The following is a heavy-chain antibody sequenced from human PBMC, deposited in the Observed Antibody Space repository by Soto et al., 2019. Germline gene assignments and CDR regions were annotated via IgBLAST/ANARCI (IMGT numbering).Heavy chain of an antibody. D-gene: IGHD3-10*01. J-gene: IGHJ5*02. CDR1: GFTFSSYA. CDR3: ARDLGWFGELSSFDP. V-gene: IGHV3-30-3*01. Sequence: GGSLRLSCAASGFTFSSYAMHLVRQAPGKGLEWVAVISYDGSNKYYADSVKGRFTISRDNSKNTLYLQMNSLRAEDTAVYYCARDLGWFGELSSFDPWGQGTLVTVSS. CDR2: ISYDGSNK.